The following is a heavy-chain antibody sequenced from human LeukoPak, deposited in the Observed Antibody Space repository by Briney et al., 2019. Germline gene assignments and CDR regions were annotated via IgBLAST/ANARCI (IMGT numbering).Heavy chain of an antibody. CDR1: GFTFSSYS. Sequence: GGSLRLSRAASGFTFSSYSMNWVRQAPGKGLEWVSSISSSSSYIYYADSVKGRFTISRDNAKNSLYLQMNSLRAEDTAVYYCARDNLWFRELYYFDYWGQGTLVTVSS. CDR2: ISSSSSYI. J-gene: IGHJ4*02. CDR3: ARDNLWFRELYYFDY. D-gene: IGHD3-10*01. V-gene: IGHV3-21*01.